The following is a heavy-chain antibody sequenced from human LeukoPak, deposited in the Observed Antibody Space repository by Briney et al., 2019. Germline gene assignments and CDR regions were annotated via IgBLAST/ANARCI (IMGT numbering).Heavy chain of an antibody. V-gene: IGHV3-30-3*01. CDR1: GSTSRGMV. Sequence: PGGSLRLSCAASGSTSRGMVWTGAGQAPGKGREGGAVISYYGSNKYYADSVKGRFTISRDNSKNTLYLQMNSLRAEDTAVYYCARLYGSSWDFDYWGQGTLVTVSS. CDR2: ISYYGSNK. D-gene: IGHD6-13*01. J-gene: IGHJ4*02. CDR3: ARLYGSSWDFDY.